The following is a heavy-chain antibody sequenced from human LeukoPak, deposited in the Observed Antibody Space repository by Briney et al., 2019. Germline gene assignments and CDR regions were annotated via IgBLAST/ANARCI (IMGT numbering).Heavy chain of an antibody. D-gene: IGHD4-11*01. J-gene: IGHJ6*02. CDR2: IYSGGRT. CDR3: ARGPYSNALSYYYYYGMDV. CDR1: GFTVSGNH. V-gene: IGHV3-66*02. Sequence: GGSLRLSCAASGFTVSGNHMSWPRQAPGKGLEGVAVIYSGGRTYYADSVKGRFTISRDNSKNALYLQMNSLRAEDTAVYYCARGPYSNALSYYYYYGMDVWGQGTTVTVSS.